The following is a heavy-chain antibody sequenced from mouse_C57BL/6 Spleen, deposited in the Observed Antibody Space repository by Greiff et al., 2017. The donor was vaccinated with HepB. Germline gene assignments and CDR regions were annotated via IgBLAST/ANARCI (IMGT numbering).Heavy chain of an antibody. CDR3: ARRYYYGSSDGYFDV. D-gene: IGHD1-1*01. V-gene: IGHV5-4*03. CDR1: GFTFSSYA. J-gene: IGHJ1*03. CDR2: ISDGGSYT. Sequence: EVKVVESGGGLVKPGGSLKLSCAASGFTFSSYAMSWVRQTPEKRLEWVATISDGGSYTYYPDNVKGRFTISRDNAKNNLYLQMSHLKSEDTAMYYCARRYYYGSSDGYFDVWGTGTTVTVSS.